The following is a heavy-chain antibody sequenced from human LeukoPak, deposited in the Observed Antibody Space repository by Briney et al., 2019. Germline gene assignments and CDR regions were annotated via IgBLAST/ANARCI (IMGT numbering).Heavy chain of an antibody. CDR2: IRGNGKT. CDR3: ARASWVSSIDAVR. V-gene: IGHV3-23*01. CDR1: GLSFSSFA. Sequence: GGSLRLSCAASGLSFSSFAKSWVRQGPARGLEWVSSIRGNGKTFYADSVKGRFTLSSDISRNTVYFQLNNLRVEDTAIYYCARASWVSSIDAVRWGQGTLVTVSS. J-gene: IGHJ4*02. D-gene: IGHD6-13*01.